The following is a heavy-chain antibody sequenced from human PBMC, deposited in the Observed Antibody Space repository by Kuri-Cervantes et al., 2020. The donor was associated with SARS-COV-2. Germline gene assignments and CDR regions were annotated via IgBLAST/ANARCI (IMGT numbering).Heavy chain of an antibody. Sequence: GESLKISCAASGFTFSNYPMHWVRQAPGKGLEWVAVISSDGNNKYYADSVRGRFTISRDNSKKTMYLQMNSLRAEDTAVYYCARDEDSSWYSRYGAFDIWGQGTMVTVSS. J-gene: IGHJ3*02. CDR3: ARDEDSSWYSRYGAFDI. CDR2: ISSDGNNK. V-gene: IGHV3-30-3*01. CDR1: GFTFSNYP. D-gene: IGHD6-13*01.